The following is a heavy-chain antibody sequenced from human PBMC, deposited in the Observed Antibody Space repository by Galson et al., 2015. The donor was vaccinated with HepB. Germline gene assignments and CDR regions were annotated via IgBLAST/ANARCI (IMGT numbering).Heavy chain of an antibody. CDR3: ARSMGGGEKIYYYYGMDV. D-gene: IGHD3-16*01. V-gene: IGHV3-21*01. Sequence: SLRLSCAASGFTFSSYSMNWVRQAPGKGLEWVSSISGTISYIYYTDSVKSRFAISRDNAKNSLYLQMNSLRAEDTAGYYCARSMGGGEKIYYYYGMDVWGQGTTVTVSS. J-gene: IGHJ6*02. CDR1: GFTFSSYS. CDR2: ISGTISYI.